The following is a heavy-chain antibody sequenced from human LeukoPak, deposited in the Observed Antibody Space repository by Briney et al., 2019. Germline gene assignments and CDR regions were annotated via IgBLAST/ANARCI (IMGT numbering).Heavy chain of an antibody. Sequence: GGSLRLSCAASGFTFTNYAMNWVRQAPGNGLEWVSGMSGGGDATYYADSVKGRFTISRDNSKNTLYLQMNSLRGGDTAVYYCAKDRGHYYHYYGMDVWGQGTTVTVSS. D-gene: IGHD3-16*01. CDR3: AKDRGHYYHYYGMDV. CDR2: MSGGGDAT. V-gene: IGHV3-23*01. CDR1: GFTFTNYA. J-gene: IGHJ6*02.